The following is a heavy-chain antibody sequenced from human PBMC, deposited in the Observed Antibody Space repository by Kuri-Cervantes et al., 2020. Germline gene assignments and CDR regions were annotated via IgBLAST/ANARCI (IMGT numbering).Heavy chain of an antibody. CDR2: MYHSGST. D-gene: IGHD7-27*01. Sequence: SETLSLTCTVSGYSISSGYYWGWIRQPPGKGLEWIGSMYHSGSTYYNPSLKSRVTISVDTSKNQFSLELSSVTAADPAVYYCARGGLGIPWYYYMDVWGRGTTVTVSS. V-gene: IGHV4-38-2*02. CDR1: GYSISSGYY. J-gene: IGHJ6*03. CDR3: ARGGLGIPWYYYMDV.